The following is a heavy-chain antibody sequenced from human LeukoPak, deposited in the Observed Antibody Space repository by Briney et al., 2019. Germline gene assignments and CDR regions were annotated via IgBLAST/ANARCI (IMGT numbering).Heavy chain of an antibody. CDR1: EFTFSCFA. J-gene: IGHJ6*03. Sequence: GGSLRLSCAASEFTFSCFAMTWVRQASGKGLEWVSSITGSGDITYYADPVKGRFTISRDNSNKMLFLQMHSLRGEDTAVYYRAKGSDSDSSGWAEGHYYYMDVWGKGTTVTVSS. V-gene: IGHV3-23*01. CDR3: AKGSDSDSSGWAEGHYYYMDV. CDR2: ITGSGDIT. D-gene: IGHD6-19*01.